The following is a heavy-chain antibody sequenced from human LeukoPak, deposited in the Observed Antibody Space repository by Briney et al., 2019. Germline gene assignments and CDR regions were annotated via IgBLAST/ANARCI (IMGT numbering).Heavy chain of an antibody. CDR2: ISGSGGST. J-gene: IGHJ6*04. V-gene: IGHV3-23*01. D-gene: IGHD1-26*01. Sequence: GGSLRLSCAASGFTFSSYAMSWVRQAPGKGLEWGSAISGSGGSTYYADSVKGRFTISRDNSQSTLYLQMNSRGAEDTAVYYGANVGRFQDPYGMDVWGKGTTVTVSS. CDR3: ANVGRFQDPYGMDV. CDR1: GFTFSSYA.